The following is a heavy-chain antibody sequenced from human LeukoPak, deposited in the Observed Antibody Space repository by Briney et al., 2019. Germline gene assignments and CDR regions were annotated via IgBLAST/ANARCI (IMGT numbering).Heavy chain of an antibody. V-gene: IGHV5-51*01. J-gene: IGHJ6*02. CDR3: ARRGATPKYYDFWSGYSYGMDV. Sequence: GESLKISCKGSGYSFTSYWIGWVRQMPGKGLEWMGIIYPGDSDTRYSPSFQGQVTISADKSISTAYLQWSSLKASDTAMYYCARRGATPKYYDFWSGYSYGMDVWGRGTTVTVSS. CDR2: IYPGDSDT. CDR1: GYSFTSYW. D-gene: IGHD3-3*01.